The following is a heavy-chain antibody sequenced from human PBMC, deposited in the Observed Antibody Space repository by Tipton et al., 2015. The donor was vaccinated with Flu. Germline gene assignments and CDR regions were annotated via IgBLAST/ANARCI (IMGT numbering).Heavy chain of an antibody. CDR2: GYYSGTT. CDR1: GGSISSSSYY. J-gene: IGHJ6*02. Sequence: TLSLTCIVSGGSISSSSYYWGWIRQPPGEGLEWIASGYYSGTTYYNPSLKSRLTISLDTSKNRFSLKMNSVTAADTALYYCATIYAGYDHDYYYAVDVWGQGTMVTVSS. V-gene: IGHV4-39*07. CDR3: ATIYAGYDHDYYYAVDV. D-gene: IGHD5-12*01.